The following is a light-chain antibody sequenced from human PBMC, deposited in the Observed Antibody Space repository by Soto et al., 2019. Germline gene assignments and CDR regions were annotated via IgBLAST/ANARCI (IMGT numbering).Light chain of an antibody. V-gene: IGKV3-20*01. CDR3: QQYGSSPWT. J-gene: IGKJ1*01. Sequence: EIGLTQSPGTLSLSPGERATLSRRASQSVTNRYLAWYRQKPGQAPRLLIYGASSRATGIPDRFSGSGSGTDFTLTISRLEPEDFAVYYCQQYGSSPWTFGQGTKVDIK. CDR2: GAS. CDR1: QSVTNRY.